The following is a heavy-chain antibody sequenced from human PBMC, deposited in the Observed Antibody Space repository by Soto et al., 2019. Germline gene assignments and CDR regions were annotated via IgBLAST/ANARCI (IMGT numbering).Heavy chain of an antibody. D-gene: IGHD3-9*01. CDR2: IIPIFGTA. J-gene: IGHJ6*02. Sequence: SVKVYCKASGGTFSSYAIGCVRQAPGQGLEWMGGIIPIFGTANYAQKFQGRVTITADESTSTAYMELSSLRSEDTAVYYCASRPWNDILTGYYREGYYYGMDVWGQGTTVTVSS. V-gene: IGHV1-69*13. CDR1: GGTFSSYA. CDR3: ASRPWNDILTGYYREGYYYGMDV.